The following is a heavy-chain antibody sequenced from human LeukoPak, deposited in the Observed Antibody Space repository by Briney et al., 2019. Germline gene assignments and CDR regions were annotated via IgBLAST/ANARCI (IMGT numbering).Heavy chain of an antibody. D-gene: IGHD4-17*01. V-gene: IGHV4-34*01. CDR2: INHSGST. CDR3: ARDLDYGDSELGNWFDP. Sequence: PAETLSLTCAVYGGSFSGSYGSWIRQPPGKWLEWIGEINHSGSTNYNPSLKSQVTISVDTSKNQFSLKLSSVTAADTAVYYCARDLDYGDSELGNWFDPWGQGTLVTVSS. J-gene: IGHJ5*02. CDR1: GGSFSGSY.